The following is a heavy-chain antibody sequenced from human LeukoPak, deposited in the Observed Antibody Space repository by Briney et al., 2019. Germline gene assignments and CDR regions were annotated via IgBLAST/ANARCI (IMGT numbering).Heavy chain of an antibody. CDR1: GFTFSSYW. CDR2: IKQDGSEK. D-gene: IGHD3-9*01. J-gene: IGHJ4*02. V-gene: IGHV3-7*01. Sequence: GGSLRLSCAASGFTFSSYWMSWVRQAQGKGLEWVANIKQDGSEKYYVDSVKGRFTISRDNAKNSLYLQMNSLRAEDTAVYYCARDGVLRYFDWTYWGQGTLVTVSS. CDR3: ARDGVLRYFDWTY.